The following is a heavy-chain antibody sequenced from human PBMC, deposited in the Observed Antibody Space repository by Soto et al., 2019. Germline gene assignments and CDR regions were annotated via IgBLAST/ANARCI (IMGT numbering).Heavy chain of an antibody. CDR3: ARHEWLQLWLVTEY. V-gene: IGHV4-39*01. CDR1: GDAIGSSTNY. Sequence: SETLSLTCSVSGDAIGSSTNYGGCIRQPPGKGLEWIGTIYHSGNTYYNPTLKSRVAISVDMSKNQFSLRLNSVTDADTAVYYCARHEWLQLWLVTEYWGQGALVTVSS. D-gene: IGHD5-18*01. CDR2: IYHSGNT. J-gene: IGHJ4*02.